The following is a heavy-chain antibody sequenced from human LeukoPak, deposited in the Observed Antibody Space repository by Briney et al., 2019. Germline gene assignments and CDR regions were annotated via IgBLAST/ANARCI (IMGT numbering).Heavy chain of an antibody. CDR3: AKYYYDSYEGYYFDY. Sequence: VASVKVSCKASGYTFTSYGISWVRQAPGQGLEWMGWISAYNDNTNYAQKLQGRVTMTRDTSISTAYMELSRLKSDDTAFYYCAKYYYDSYEGYYFDYWGQGTLVTVSS. CDR1: GYTFTSYG. J-gene: IGHJ4*02. V-gene: IGHV1-18*01. CDR2: ISAYNDNT. D-gene: IGHD3-22*01.